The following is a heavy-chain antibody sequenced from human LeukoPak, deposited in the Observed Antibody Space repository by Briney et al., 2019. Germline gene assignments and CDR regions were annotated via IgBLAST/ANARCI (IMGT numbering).Heavy chain of an antibody. J-gene: IGHJ4*02. Sequence: SETLSLTCTVSGDSISSYYWSWIRQPPGKGLKWIGYIYYSGSTNYNPSLKSRVTISVDTSKNQFSLKLSSVTAADTAVYYCARAASTSRGDFDYWGQGTLVTVSS. D-gene: IGHD3-16*01. V-gene: IGHV4-59*01. CDR1: GDSISSYY. CDR2: IYYSGST. CDR3: ARAASTSRGDFDY.